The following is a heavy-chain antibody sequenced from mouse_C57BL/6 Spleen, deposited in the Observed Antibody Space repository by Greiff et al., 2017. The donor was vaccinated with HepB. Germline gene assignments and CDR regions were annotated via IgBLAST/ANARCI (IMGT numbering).Heavy chain of an antibody. CDR1: GYTFTGYW. D-gene: IGHD6-2*01. CDR2: IVPGSGST. CDR3: ASLRAMDY. V-gene: IGHV1-9*01. Sequence: QVQLQQSGAELMKPGASVKLSCKATGYTFTGYWIEWVKQRPGHGLEWIGEIVPGSGSTNYNEKFKGKATLTADTSSNTAYMQLSSLTTEDSAIYYCASLRAMDYWGQGTSVTVSS. J-gene: IGHJ4*01.